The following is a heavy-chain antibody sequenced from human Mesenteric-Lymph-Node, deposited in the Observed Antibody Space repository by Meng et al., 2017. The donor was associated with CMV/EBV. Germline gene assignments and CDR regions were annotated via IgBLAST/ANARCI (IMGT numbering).Heavy chain of an antibody. D-gene: IGHD3-9*01. CDR3: ARCSSYDILTGYFDY. J-gene: IGHJ4*02. Sequence: GAQLSEPSDTLAVTCAVYGGSFRCYCCHCIRQSPEQGLGWSGVCNHSRSTTYNPSFTSRFIISVYTTSKQISLNIISVTTADTAVYYCARCSSYDILTGYFDYWGQGALVTVSS. CDR2: CNHSRST. V-gene: IGHV4-34*01. CDR1: GGSFRCYC.